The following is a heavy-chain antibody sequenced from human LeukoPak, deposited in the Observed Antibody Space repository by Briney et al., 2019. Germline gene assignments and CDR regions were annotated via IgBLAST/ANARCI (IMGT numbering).Heavy chain of an antibody. CDR1: GGSISSYY. CDR2: IYYSGST. V-gene: IGHV4-59*01. J-gene: IGHJ3*02. CDR3: ARDRRSDAFDI. Sequence: PSETLSLTCTVSGGSISSYYWSWIRQPPGKGLEWIGYIYYSGSTNYNPSLKSRVTISVDTSKNQFSLKLSSVTAADTAVYYCARDRRSDAFDIWGQGTMVTVSS.